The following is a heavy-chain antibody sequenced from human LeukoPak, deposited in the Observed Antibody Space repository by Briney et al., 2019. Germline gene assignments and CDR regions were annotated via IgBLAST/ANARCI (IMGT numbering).Heavy chain of an antibody. CDR2: IYYSGST. CDR3: AREEVPHGFDI. Sequence: PSETLSLTCTVSGGSISSYYWSWIRQPPGKGLEYIGYIYYSGSTNYNPSLKSRVTMSLDTSKNQFSLKLSSVTAADTAVYYCAREEVPHGFDIWGQGTMVTVSS. CDR1: GGSISSYY. V-gene: IGHV4-59*01. J-gene: IGHJ3*02.